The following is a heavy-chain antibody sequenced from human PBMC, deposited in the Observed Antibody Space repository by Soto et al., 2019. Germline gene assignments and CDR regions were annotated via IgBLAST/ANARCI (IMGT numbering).Heavy chain of an antibody. Sequence: GGSLRLSCAASGFTFSSYSMNWVRQAPGKGLEWVSSISSSSSYIYYADSVKGRFTISRDNAKNSLYLQMNSLRAEDTAVYYCARGRVVVVAATNAFDIWGQGTMVTVSS. CDR1: GFTFSSYS. CDR3: ARGRVVVVAATNAFDI. CDR2: ISSSSSYI. D-gene: IGHD2-15*01. V-gene: IGHV3-21*01. J-gene: IGHJ3*02.